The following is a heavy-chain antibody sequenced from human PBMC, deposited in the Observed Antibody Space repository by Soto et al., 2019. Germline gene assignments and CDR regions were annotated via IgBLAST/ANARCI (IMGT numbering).Heavy chain of an antibody. V-gene: IGHV2-26*03. D-gene: IGHD6-6*01. J-gene: IGHJ6*02. CDR1: GFSLTTGRMG. CDR3: ARVKADPSSHYSGFDA. Sequence: QVTLKESGPVLVKPTETLTLTCNISGFSLTTGRMGVSWIRQAPGKALERLANFFSDVERSYSPSLQRRLTLSSESSRLQVILSMADMGPVDAATYFCARVKADPSSHYSGFDAWGQGTTVTVSS. CDR2: FFSDVER.